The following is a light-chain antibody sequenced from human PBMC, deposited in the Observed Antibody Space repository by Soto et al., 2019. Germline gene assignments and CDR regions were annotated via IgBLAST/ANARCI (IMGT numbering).Light chain of an antibody. J-gene: IGLJ2*01. V-gene: IGLV1-51*01. CDR2: DNN. CDR3: GTWDSSLSAVV. CDR1: SSNIGNNY. Sequence: QSVLTQPPSVSAAPGXXXTISCSGSSSNIGNNYVSWYQQLPGTAPKLLIYDNNKRPSGIPDRFSGSKSGTSATLGITGLQTGDEADYYCGTWDSSLSAVVFGGGTKVTVL.